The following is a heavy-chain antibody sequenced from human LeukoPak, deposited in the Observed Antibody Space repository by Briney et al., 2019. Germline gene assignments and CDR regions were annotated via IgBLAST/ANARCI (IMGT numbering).Heavy chain of an antibody. CDR2: IYHSGTV. D-gene: IGHD3-10*01. CDR3: ARAAVRGVMKY. Sequence: SETLSLTCTVSGYSISSDYYWGWIRQPPGKGLEWIGSIYHSGTVYYNPSLKSRVTISVDTSKNQFSLKLSSVTAADTAVYYCARAAVRGVMKYWGQGTLVTVSS. V-gene: IGHV4-38-2*02. J-gene: IGHJ4*02. CDR1: GYSISSDYY.